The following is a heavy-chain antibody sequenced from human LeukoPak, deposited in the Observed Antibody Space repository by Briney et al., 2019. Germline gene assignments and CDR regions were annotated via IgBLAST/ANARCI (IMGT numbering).Heavy chain of an antibody. CDR1: GFTFDDYA. J-gene: IGHJ4*02. CDR3: AKDRTRGKDIVVVPAALDY. Sequence: GRSLRLSCAASGFTFDDYAMHWVRQAPGKGLEWVSGISWNSGSIGYADSVKGRFTISRDNAKNSLYLQMNSLRAEDTALYYCAKDRTRGKDIVVVPAALDYWGQGTLVTVSS. V-gene: IGHV3-9*01. CDR2: ISWNSGSI. D-gene: IGHD2-2*01.